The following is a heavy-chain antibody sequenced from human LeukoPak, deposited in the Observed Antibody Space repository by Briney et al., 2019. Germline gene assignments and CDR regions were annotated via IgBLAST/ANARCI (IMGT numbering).Heavy chain of an antibody. CDR1: GYTFTGYY. CDR3: ARVVCSGGACSPLVPHYYYRMDV. D-gene: IGHD2-15*01. V-gene: IGHV1-2*02. J-gene: IGHJ6*02. Sequence: ASVKVSCKASGYTFTGYYMHWVRQAPGQGLEWMGWINPNSGGTNYAQKFQGRVTMTRDTSISTAYMELSRLRSDDTAVYYCARVVCSGGACSPLVPHYYYRMDVWGQGTTVTVSS. CDR2: INPNSGGT.